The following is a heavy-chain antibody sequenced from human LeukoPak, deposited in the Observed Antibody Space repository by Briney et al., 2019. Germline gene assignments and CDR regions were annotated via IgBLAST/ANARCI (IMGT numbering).Heavy chain of an antibody. CDR2: ISTDGSST. Sequence: GGSLRPSCVASGFTFSDYYMHWVRQAPGKGLMWVSRISTDGSSTNYADSVKGRFTISRDNAKNTLYLQINSLRAEDTAVYYCARRTIAVVTGDFWGQGTLVSVSS. J-gene: IGHJ4*02. CDR3: ARRTIAVVTGDF. D-gene: IGHD2-21*02. V-gene: IGHV3-74*01. CDR1: GFTFSDYY.